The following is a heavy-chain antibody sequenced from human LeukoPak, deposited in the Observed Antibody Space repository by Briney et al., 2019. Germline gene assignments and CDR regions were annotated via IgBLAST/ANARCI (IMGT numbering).Heavy chain of an antibody. Sequence: SETLSLTCTVSGGSFSSSTHYWGWIRQPPGKGLEWIGSIYHSGSTYFNPSLKSRVTISVDTSKEQFSLRLSSVTAADTAMYYCARHLVGATTRFDPWVQGTLVTVSS. CDR3: ARHLVGATTRFDP. CDR2: IYHSGST. D-gene: IGHD1-26*01. V-gene: IGHV4-39*01. CDR1: GGSFSSSTHY. J-gene: IGHJ5*02.